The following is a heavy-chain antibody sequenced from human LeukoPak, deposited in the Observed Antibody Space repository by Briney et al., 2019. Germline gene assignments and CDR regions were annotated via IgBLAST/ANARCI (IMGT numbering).Heavy chain of an antibody. Sequence: GESLQISCQGSGYRFTSYWIGWVRQVPGKGLEWMGIIYPGDSDTRYSPSFQGQVTISADKSISTAYLQWSSLKASDTAMYYCARLPYGPYYFDYWGQGTLVTVSS. D-gene: IGHD3-10*01. CDR3: ARLPYGPYYFDY. CDR1: GYRFTSYW. J-gene: IGHJ4*02. V-gene: IGHV5-51*01. CDR2: IYPGDSDT.